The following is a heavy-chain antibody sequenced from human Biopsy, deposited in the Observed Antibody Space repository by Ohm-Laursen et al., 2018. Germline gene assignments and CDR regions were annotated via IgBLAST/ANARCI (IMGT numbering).Heavy chain of an antibody. Sequence: SLRLSCAAFGFIFSTYTMNWVRRAPGEGLEWVSSISSRSSDIYYADSVKGRFTISRDNAKNSPFLHMNSLRAEDTAVYYCARESALKWYQSLSYFNGMDVWGQGTTVTVSS. CDR1: GFIFSTYT. D-gene: IGHD2-2*01. CDR3: ARESALKWYQSLSYFNGMDV. CDR2: ISSRSSDI. J-gene: IGHJ6*02. V-gene: IGHV3-21*01.